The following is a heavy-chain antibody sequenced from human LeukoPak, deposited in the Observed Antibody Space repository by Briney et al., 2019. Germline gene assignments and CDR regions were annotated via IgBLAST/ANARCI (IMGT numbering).Heavy chain of an antibody. CDR1: GGTFSSYA. CDR2: IIPIFGTA. CDR3: ARDCRITIFGVVTHPGYWYFDL. Sequence: SAKVSCKASGGTFSSYAISWVRQAPGQGLEWMGGIIPIFGTASYAQKFQGRVTITTDESTSTAYMELSSLRSEGTAVYYCARDCRITIFGVVTHPGYWYFDLWGRGTLVTVSS. V-gene: IGHV1-69*05. D-gene: IGHD3-3*01. J-gene: IGHJ2*01.